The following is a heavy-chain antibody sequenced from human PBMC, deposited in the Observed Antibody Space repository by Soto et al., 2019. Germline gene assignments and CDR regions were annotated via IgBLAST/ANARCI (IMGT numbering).Heavy chain of an antibody. CDR1: GTIFSSYT. J-gene: IGHJ6*02. CDR3: ARGLGGRMDD. V-gene: IGHV1-69*08. CDR2: IIPILGET. Sequence: QVQLVQSGAEVKKPGSSVRVSCKASGTIFSSYTISWVRQAPGQGLEWMGRIIPILGETNTAQKFQGRVTHTADKSTNTAIIELNSLSLEDTAVYYCARGLGGRMDDWGQGTTVTVSS. D-gene: IGHD3-16*01.